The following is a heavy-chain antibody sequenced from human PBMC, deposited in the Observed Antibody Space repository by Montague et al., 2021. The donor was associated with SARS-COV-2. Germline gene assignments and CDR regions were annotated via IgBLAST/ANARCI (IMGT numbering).Heavy chain of an antibody. J-gene: IGHJ4*02. D-gene: IGHD3-22*01. CDR3: AKDPGYYYDNG. V-gene: IGHV3-23*01. CDR2: ISNSGGSV. CDR1: GFTFSSYA. Sequence: SLRLSCAASGFTFSSYAMSWVRQAPGRPEWVSSISNSGGSVYYADSVKGRFTISRDNSKNTLYLQMNNLRADDTAMYFCAKDPGYYYDNGWGQGTLVTVSS.